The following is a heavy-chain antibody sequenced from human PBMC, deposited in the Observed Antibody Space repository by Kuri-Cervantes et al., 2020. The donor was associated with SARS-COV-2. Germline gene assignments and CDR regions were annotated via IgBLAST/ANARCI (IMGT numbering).Heavy chain of an antibody. CDR2: TYYNSQWYT. CDR1: GESVSSNSAA. Sequence: SETLSLTCAISGESVSSNSAAWDWIGQSPSRGPEWLGRTYYNSQWYTDYSPSVKSRIIIRSDTSKNHVSLQLNSVTPEDTAVYYCAREQISLIVLQSGTFAIWGQGTMVTVSS. CDR3: AREQISLIVLQSGTFAI. D-gene: IGHD3-22*01. J-gene: IGHJ3*02. V-gene: IGHV6-1*01.